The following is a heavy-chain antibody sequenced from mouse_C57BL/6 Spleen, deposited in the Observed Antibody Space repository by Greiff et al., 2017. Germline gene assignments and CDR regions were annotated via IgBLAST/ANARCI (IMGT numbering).Heavy chain of an antibody. CDR3: ARGDEGFAY. J-gene: IGHJ3*01. CDR1: GYAFSSSW. Sequence: QLQQSGPELVKPGASVKISCKASGYAFSSSWMNWVKQRPGKGLEWIGRIYPGDGDTNYNGKFKGKATLTADKSSSTAYMQLSSLTSEDSAVYFCARGDEGFAYWGQGTLVTVSA. V-gene: IGHV1-82*01. CDR2: IYPGDGDT. D-gene: IGHD3-3*01.